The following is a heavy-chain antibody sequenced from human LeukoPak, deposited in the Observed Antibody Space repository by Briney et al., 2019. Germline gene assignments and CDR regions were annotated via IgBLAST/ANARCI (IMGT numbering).Heavy chain of an antibody. CDR1: GYTFTSYD. V-gene: IGHV1-8*03. J-gene: IGHJ6*03. CDR3: ARSLLGYCSGGSCYEGGDYYYYYYMDV. Sequence: ASVKGSCNASGYTFTSYDINWVRQATGQGLEWMGWMNPNSGNTGYAQKFQGRVTITRNTSISTAYMELSSLRSEDTAVYYCARSLLGYCSGGSCYEGGDYYYYYYMDVWGKGTTVTVSS. D-gene: IGHD2-15*01. CDR2: MNPNSGNT.